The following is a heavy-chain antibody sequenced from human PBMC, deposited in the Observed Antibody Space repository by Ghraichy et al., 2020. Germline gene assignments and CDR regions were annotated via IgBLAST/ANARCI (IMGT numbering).Heavy chain of an antibody. J-gene: IGHJ6*02. CDR3: AKEGYDYVWGSYRLSGSHYHYGMDV. CDR2: ISYHGSNE. Sequence: GGSLRLSCTASGFTFSSNGMHWVRQAPGKGLEWVAVISYHGSNEYYADSVKGRFTISRDNSKNTLYLQMNSLRAEDTAVYYCAKEGYDYVWGSYRLSGSHYHYGMDVWGQGTTVTVSS. D-gene: IGHD3-16*02. V-gene: IGHV3-30*18. CDR1: GFTFSSNG.